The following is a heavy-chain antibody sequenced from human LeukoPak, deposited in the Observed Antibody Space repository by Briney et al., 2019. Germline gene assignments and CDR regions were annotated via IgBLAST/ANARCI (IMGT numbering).Heavy chain of an antibody. CDR3: ARATMEPTRWWFDP. J-gene: IGHJ5*02. CDR2: INPSGGST. V-gene: IGHV1-46*01. D-gene: IGHD1-14*01. Sequence: ASVKVSCKASVYTFTSYYMHWVGQAPGQGLEGMGIINPSGGSTSYAQKFQGRVTMTSDTSTSTVYMELSSLRSEDTAVYYCARATMEPTRWWFDPWGQGTLVSVSS. CDR1: VYTFTSYY.